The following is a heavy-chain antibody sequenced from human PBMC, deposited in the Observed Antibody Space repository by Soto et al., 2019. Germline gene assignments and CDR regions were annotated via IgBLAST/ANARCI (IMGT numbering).Heavy chain of an antibody. CDR3: AKGLVYVNGWYGEYD. J-gene: IGHJ4*02. D-gene: IGHD6-19*01. V-gene: IGHV3-23*01. CDR2: ISDRGGST. Sequence: EVQLLESGGGLVQPGGSLRLSCAASGFSFSSYGMTWVRQAPGKGLEWVSSISDRGGSTFYADSVKGRFIISRDRSKDTVHLQRNSLRAEDTALYYCAKGLVYVNGWYGEYDWGQGTLVTVSS. CDR1: GFSFSSYG.